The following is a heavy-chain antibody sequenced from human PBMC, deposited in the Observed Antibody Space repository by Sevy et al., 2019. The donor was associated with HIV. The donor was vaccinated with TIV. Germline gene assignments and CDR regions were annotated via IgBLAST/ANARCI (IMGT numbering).Heavy chain of an antibody. Sequence: ASVKVSCKASGYTFTGYYMHWVRQAPGQGLEWMGWINPNSGGTNYAQKFQGRVTMTRDTSISTAYMELSRLRSDDTAVYYCARVLSYYYDSSGLGADYWGQGTLVTVSS. D-gene: IGHD3-22*01. CDR1: GYTFTGYY. CDR3: ARVLSYYYDSSGLGADY. J-gene: IGHJ4*02. V-gene: IGHV1-2*02. CDR2: INPNSGGT.